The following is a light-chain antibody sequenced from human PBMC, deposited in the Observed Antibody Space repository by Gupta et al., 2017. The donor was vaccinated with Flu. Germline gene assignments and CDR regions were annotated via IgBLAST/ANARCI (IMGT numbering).Light chain of an antibody. V-gene: IGKV4-1*01. CDR3: QQEDNTPQT. CDR1: QTIFYNSNNKNC. J-gene: IGKJ1*01. Sequence: DIVMAQSPDSLAVSLGERATINCKSSQTIFYNSNNKNCLAWYQQKPGQPPKLLIYWASTRDSGVPDRFSGSGSGTDFTLTISSLQAEDVAVYYCQQEDNTPQTFGRGSRVEIK. CDR2: WAS.